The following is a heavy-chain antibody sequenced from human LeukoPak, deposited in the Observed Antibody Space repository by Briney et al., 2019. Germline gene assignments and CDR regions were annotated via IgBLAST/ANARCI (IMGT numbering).Heavy chain of an antibody. CDR2: IIPIFGTA. D-gene: IGHD6-13*01. J-gene: IGHJ1*01. V-gene: IGHV1-69*01. CDR1: GGTFSSYA. CDR3: AKDHYAQQLSNPPREIYFQH. Sequence: GASVKVSCKASGGTFSSYAISWVRQAPGQGLEWMGGIIPIFGTANYAQKFQGRVTITADESTSTAYMELSSLRSEDTAVYYCAKDHYAQQLSNPPREIYFQHWGQGTLVTVSS.